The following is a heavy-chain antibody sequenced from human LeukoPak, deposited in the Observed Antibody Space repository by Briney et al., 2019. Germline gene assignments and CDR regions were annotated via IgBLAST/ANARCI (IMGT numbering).Heavy chain of an antibody. D-gene: IGHD6-13*01. Sequence: GRSLRLSCAASGFTFSSYGMHWVRQAPGKGLEWVAVIWYDGSNKYYADSVKGRFTISRDNAKNSLYLQMNSLRAEDTAVYYCARDRGYSSSWDYYYYYGMDVWGQGTTVTVSS. V-gene: IGHV3-33*01. J-gene: IGHJ6*02. CDR3: ARDRGYSSSWDYYYYYGMDV. CDR2: IWYDGSNK. CDR1: GFTFSSYG.